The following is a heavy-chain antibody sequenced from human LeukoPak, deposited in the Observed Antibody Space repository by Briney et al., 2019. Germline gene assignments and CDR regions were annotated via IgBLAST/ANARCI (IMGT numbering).Heavy chain of an antibody. CDR1: GGSISSSSYY. V-gene: IGHV4-39*07. CDR2: IYYSGST. Sequence: SETLSLTCTVSGGSISSSSYYWGWIRQPPGKGLEWIGSIYYSGSTYYNPSLKSRVTISVDTSKNQFSLKLSSVTAADTAVYYCARGHNWNPSGAFDIWGQGTMVTVSS. CDR3: ARGHNWNPSGAFDI. J-gene: IGHJ3*02. D-gene: IGHD1-20*01.